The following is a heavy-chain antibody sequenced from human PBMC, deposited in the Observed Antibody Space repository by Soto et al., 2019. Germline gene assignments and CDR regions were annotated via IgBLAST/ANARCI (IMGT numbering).Heavy chain of an antibody. J-gene: IGHJ6*03. CDR3: AHDAVLCRGASCEGVTLDV. Sequence: EVQLVESGGGLVQPGGSLRLSCAASGFTVSSKYMSWVRQAPGKGLEWVSLIQSGGTTYYADSVKGRFTISRDSSKNMLHLQMDSPRAEDTPVYNCAHDAVLCRGASCEGVTLDVLGKGSTVTVS. D-gene: IGHD2-15*01. V-gene: IGHV3-66*01. CDR1: GFTVSSKY. CDR2: IQSGGTT.